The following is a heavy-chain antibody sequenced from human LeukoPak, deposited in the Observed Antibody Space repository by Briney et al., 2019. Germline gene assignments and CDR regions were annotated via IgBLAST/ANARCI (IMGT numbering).Heavy chain of an antibody. CDR1: GFTFSSYS. J-gene: IGHJ4*02. Sequence: GGSLRLSCAASGFTFSSYSMNWVRQAPGKGLEWVSSISSSSSYIYYADSVKGRFAISRDNSKNTLYLQMNSLRAEDTAVYYCARVDSSSPYFDYWGQGTLVTVSS. V-gene: IGHV3-21*01. CDR2: ISSSSSYI. D-gene: IGHD6-6*01. CDR3: ARVDSSSPYFDY.